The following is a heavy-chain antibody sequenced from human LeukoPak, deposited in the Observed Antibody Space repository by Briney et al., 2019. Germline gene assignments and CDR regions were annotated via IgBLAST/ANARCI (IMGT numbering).Heavy chain of an antibody. Sequence: ETLSLTCTVSGGSIGSYYWSWIRQPPGKGLEWIGYTYYSGSTNYNPSLKSRVTISVDTSKNQFSLKLSSVTAADTAVYYCARASYSYDINGWVPFDYWGQGTLVTVSS. CDR2: TYYSGST. CDR3: ARASYSYDINGWVPFDY. V-gene: IGHV4-59*01. J-gene: IGHJ4*02. CDR1: GGSIGSYY. D-gene: IGHD3-22*01.